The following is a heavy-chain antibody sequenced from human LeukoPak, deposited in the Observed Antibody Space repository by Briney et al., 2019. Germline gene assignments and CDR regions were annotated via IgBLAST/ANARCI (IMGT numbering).Heavy chain of an antibody. CDR1: GFTFSSYA. Sequence: PGGSPRLSCAASGFTFSSYAMSWVRQAPGKGLEWVSAISGSGGSTYYADSVKGRFTISRDNSKNTLYLQMNSLRAEDTAVYYCAKDPKPVRYQYFDYWGQGTLVTVSS. CDR3: AKDPKPVRYQYFDY. D-gene: IGHD2-2*01. V-gene: IGHV3-23*01. J-gene: IGHJ4*02. CDR2: ISGSGGST.